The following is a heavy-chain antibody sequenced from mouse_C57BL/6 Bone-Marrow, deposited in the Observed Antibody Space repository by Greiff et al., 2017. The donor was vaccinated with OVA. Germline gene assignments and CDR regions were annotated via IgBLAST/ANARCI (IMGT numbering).Heavy chain of an antibody. CDR2: IWTGGGT. J-gene: IGHJ4*01. CDR3: ARNLGLWFPYYAMDY. D-gene: IGHD2-2*01. Sequence: VQGVESGPGLVAPSQALSTPCMAPGSPLTGLVLTWVGQPPGKGREGLGVIWTGGGTKYNSALKSRLSISKDNSKSQVFLKMNSLQTDDTARYYCARNLGLWFPYYAMDYWGQGTSVTVSS. CDR1: GSPLTGLV. V-gene: IGHV2-9-1*01.